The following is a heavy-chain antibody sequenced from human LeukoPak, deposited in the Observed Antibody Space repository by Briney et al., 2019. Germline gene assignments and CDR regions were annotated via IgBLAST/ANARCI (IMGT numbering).Heavy chain of an antibody. D-gene: IGHD6-13*01. Sequence: GGSLRLSCAASGFTFSIYEMNWVRQAPGKGLEWVSSSSGSTIYYADSVRGRFTISRDNAKNSLYLQMNSLRAEDTAIYYCAREEMAASSGIRSDVWGKGTTVTVSS. J-gene: IGHJ6*04. CDR2: SSSGSTI. CDR1: GFTFSIYE. V-gene: IGHV3-48*03. CDR3: AREEMAASSGIRSDV.